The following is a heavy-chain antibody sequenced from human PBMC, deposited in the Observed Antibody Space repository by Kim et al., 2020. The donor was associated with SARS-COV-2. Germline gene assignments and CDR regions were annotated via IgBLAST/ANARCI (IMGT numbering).Heavy chain of an antibody. J-gene: IGHJ6*02. V-gene: IGHV3-21*01. D-gene: IGHD3-3*01. Sequence: GGSLRLSCAASGFTFSSYSMNWVRQAPGKGLEWVSSISSSSSYIYYADSVKGRFTISRDNAKNSLYLQMNSLRDEDTAVYYCARDSAFTIFGVVTADYGMDVWGQGTTVTVSS. CDR1: GFTFSSYS. CDR2: ISSSSSYI. CDR3: ARDSAFTIFGVVTADYGMDV.